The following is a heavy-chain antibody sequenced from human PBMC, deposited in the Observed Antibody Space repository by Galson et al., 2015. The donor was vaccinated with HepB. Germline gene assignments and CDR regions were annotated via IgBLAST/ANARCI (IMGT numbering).Heavy chain of an antibody. CDR3: AKRGCIGGTCSSGKYYFDY. Sequence: SLRLSCAASGFTVSSNYMSWVRQAPGKGLEWVSVIYSGGSTYYADSVKGRFTISRDNSKNTLYLQMNSLRAEDTAVYYCAKRGCIGGTCSSGKYYFDYWGQGTLVTVSS. J-gene: IGHJ4*02. V-gene: IGHV3-53*01. CDR2: IYSGGST. CDR1: GFTVSSNY. D-gene: IGHD2-15*01.